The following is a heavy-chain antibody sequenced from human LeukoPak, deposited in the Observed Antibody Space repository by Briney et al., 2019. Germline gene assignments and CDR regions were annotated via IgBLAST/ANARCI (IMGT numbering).Heavy chain of an antibody. V-gene: IGHV1-2*06. CDR1: GYTFADYY. J-gene: IGHJ5*02. CDR2: INPNTGVT. CDR3: ARGHYYDSSGLFGP. D-gene: IGHD3-22*01. Sequence: ASVKVSCKPSGYTFADYYIHWVRRAPGQGLEWMGRINPNTGVTNNAQKFRGRVTMTRDTSISTAYMDLSRLRSDDTAVYYCARGHYYDSSGLFGPWGQGTLVTVSS.